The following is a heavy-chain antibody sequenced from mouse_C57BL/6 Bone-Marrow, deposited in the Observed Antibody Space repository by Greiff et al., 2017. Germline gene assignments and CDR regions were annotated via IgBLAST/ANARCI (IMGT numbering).Heavy chain of an antibody. J-gene: IGHJ1*03. V-gene: IGHV1-61*01. CDR1: GYTFTSYW. Sequence: VQLQQPGAELVRPGSSVKLSCKASGYTFTSYWMDWVKQRPGQGLEWIGNIYPSDSETHYNQKFKDKATLTVDKSSSTAYMQLSSLTSEDSAVYYCASPYDDYDGRYFDVWGTGTTVTVSS. D-gene: IGHD2-4*01. CDR3: ASPYDDYDGRYFDV. CDR2: IYPSDSET.